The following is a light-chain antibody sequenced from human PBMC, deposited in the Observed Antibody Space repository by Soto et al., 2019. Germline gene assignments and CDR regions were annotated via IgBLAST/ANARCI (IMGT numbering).Light chain of an antibody. J-gene: IGKJ2*01. Sequence: EIVMTQSPATLSVSPGERATLSCRASQSVSSNLAWYQQKPGQAPRLLIYGASTRATGIPARFSGSGSGTESTLTISSLQSEDFAVYYCQQYNNWPQTFGQGTTLEIK. CDR1: QSVSSN. CDR2: GAS. V-gene: IGKV3-15*01. CDR3: QQYNNWPQT.